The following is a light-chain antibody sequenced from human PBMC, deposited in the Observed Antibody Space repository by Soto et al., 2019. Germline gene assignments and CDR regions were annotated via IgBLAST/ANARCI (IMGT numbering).Light chain of an antibody. CDR1: QSISADY. CDR3: QHYGSSVFT. J-gene: IGKJ3*01. V-gene: IGKV3-20*01. Sequence: EIVLTQSPGTLSLSPGGRAALSCRASQSISADYLVWYQQKPGQAPRLLIYGGSSRATGIPDRFSGSGSGTDFTLTISRLAPEDVAVYYCQHYGSSVFTFXPGTKVDI. CDR2: GGS.